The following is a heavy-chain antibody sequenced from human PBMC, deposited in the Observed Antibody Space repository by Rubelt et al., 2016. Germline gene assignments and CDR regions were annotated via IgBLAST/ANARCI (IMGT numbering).Heavy chain of an antibody. CDR2: IYYSGST. Sequence: QLQLQESGPGLVKPSETLSLTCTVSGGSISSSSYYWGWIRQPPGKGLEWIGSIYYSGSTYYNPSLKSRVTISVDTARNQFSLKLSSVPAADTAVYYCARGRMGFHYYYYGMDVWGQGTTVTVSS. D-gene: IGHD1-26*01. CDR1: GGSISSSSYY. J-gene: IGHJ6*02. CDR3: ARGRMGFHYYYYGMDV. V-gene: IGHV4-39*01.